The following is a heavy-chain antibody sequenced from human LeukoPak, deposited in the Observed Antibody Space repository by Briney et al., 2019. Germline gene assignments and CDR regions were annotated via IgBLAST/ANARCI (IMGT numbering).Heavy chain of an antibody. J-gene: IGHJ4*02. D-gene: IGHD3-10*01. Sequence: APVKVSCKASGYTFTGYYMHWVRQAPGQGLEWMGWINPNSGGTNYAQKFQGRVTMTEDTSTDTAYMELSSLRSEDTAVYYCATSLRPRGVIPDYWGQGTLVTVSS. CDR3: ATSLRPRGVIPDY. CDR1: GYTFTGYY. CDR2: INPNSGGT. V-gene: IGHV1-2*02.